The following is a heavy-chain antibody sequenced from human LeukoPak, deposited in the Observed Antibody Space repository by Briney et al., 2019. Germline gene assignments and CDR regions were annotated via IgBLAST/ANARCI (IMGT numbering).Heavy chain of an antibody. CDR2: IIGSGRST. D-gene: IGHD5-12*01. J-gene: IGHJ4*02. V-gene: IGHV3-23*01. Sequence: PGGSLRLSCAASGFTFINAWMNWVRQAPGKGLEWVSAIIGSGRSTYYADSVKGRCTISRDNSKDTLYLQMNSLTAEDTALYYCAKGGTLGLRGFYGDYWGQGVLVTVSS. CDR1: GFTFINAW. CDR3: AKGGTLGLRGFYGDY.